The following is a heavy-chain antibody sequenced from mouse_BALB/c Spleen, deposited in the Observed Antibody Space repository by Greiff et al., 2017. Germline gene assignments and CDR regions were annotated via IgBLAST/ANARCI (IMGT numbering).Heavy chain of an antibody. CDR2: IWSGGST. CDR3: ARPIYYDYASLAY. V-gene: IGHV2-2*02. J-gene: IGHJ3*01. D-gene: IGHD2-4*01. Sequence: VQRVESGPGLVQPSQSLSITCTVSGFSLTSYGVHWVRQSPGKGLEWLGVIWSGGSTDYNAAFISRLSISKDNSKSQVFFKMNSLQANDTAIYYCARPIYYDYASLAYWGQGTLVTVSA. CDR1: GFSLTSYG.